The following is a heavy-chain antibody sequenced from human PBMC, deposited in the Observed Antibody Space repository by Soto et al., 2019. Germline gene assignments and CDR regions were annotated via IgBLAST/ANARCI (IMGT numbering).Heavy chain of an antibody. V-gene: IGHV2-5*02. J-gene: IGHJ6*02. CDR1: GFSLSTGGVG. CDR3: AHSRCGGDCLQSYSSHYYYGMDV. D-gene: IGHD2-21*02. Sequence: QITLKESGPTLVKPTQTLTLTCTFSGFSLSTGGVGVGWIRQPPGEALEWLALIYWDDDKRYRPSLESRLTITKDTSKTRVFLSMTNMDPVDTATYYCAHSRCGGDCLQSYSSHYYYGMDVWGQGTTVTVSS. CDR2: IYWDDDK.